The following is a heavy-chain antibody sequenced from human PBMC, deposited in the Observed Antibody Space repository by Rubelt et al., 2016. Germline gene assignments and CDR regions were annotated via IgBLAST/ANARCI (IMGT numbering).Heavy chain of an antibody. Sequence: EVQLVQSGAEVKKPGESLRISCKGSGYSFTSYWISWVRQMPGKGLEWMGRIDPSDSYTNYSPSFKGNVPISADKSISTAYLQWSSLKASDTAMYYCARHAGDGGNSEDWFDPWGQGTLVTVSS. CDR3: ARHAGDGGNSEDWFDP. V-gene: IGHV5-10-1*01. J-gene: IGHJ5*02. D-gene: IGHD4-23*01. CDR1: GYSFTSYW. CDR2: IDPSDSYT.